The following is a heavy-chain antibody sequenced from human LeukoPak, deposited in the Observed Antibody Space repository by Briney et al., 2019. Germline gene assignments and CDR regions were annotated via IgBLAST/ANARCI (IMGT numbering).Heavy chain of an antibody. CDR3: ARAYVGQQLVRGYFDY. CDR2: IKQDGTEE. Sequence: GGSLRLSCAASGFTFSIFWMSWVRQVPGKGLEWVANIKQDGTEENYVDSVKGRFTISRDNAKNSLYLQMNSLRAEDTAVYYCARAYVGQQLVRGYFDYWGQGTLVTVSS. J-gene: IGHJ4*02. CDR1: GFTFSIFW. V-gene: IGHV3-7*01. D-gene: IGHD6-13*01.